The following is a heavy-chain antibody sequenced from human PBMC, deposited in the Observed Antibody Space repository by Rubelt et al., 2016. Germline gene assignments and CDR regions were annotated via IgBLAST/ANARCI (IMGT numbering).Heavy chain of an antibody. CDR3: ARGYCSSANCLFNWFDP. CDR1: GYTFTTYG. J-gene: IGHJ5*02. CDR2: IRTYNGNT. Sequence: QVQLVQSGAEVKKPGASVKVSCKASGYTFTTYGIRWVRQAPGQGLEWMGWIRTYNGNTNYAQKLHGRVTMTTDTSTSTAYMELRSLRSDDTAMYFCARGYCSSANCLFNWFDPWGQGTLVTVSS. V-gene: IGHV1-18*01. D-gene: IGHD2-2*01.